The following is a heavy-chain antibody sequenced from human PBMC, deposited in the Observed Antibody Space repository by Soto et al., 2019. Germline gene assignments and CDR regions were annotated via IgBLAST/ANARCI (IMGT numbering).Heavy chain of an antibody. V-gene: IGHV1-18*01. D-gene: IGHD3-16*01. CDR3: ERAGHHYWPHDL. CDR1: GYGFMNYG. J-gene: IGHJ4*02. Sequence: GASVKVSCEACGYGFMNYGISWLRQAPGQGLEWMGWIGAHNDDTRYVQELQGRVTLTADTSTSTAYMELRSLRSDDSATYYCERAGHHYWPHDLRAQGTPLPVSS. CDR2: IGAHNDDT.